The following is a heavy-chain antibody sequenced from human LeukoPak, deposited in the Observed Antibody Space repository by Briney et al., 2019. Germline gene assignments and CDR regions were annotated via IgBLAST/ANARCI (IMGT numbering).Heavy chain of an antibody. CDR3: ARGVRFLEWLLAPDAFDI. CDR1: GYTFTSYG. Sequence: ASVKVSCKASGYTFTSYGINWVRQAPGQGLEWMGWISGYNGNTNYAQKFQGRVTMTTDTSTSTAYMELRSLRSDDTAVYYCARGVRFLEWLLAPDAFDIWGQGTMVTVSS. V-gene: IGHV1-18*01. CDR2: ISGYNGNT. D-gene: IGHD3-3*01. J-gene: IGHJ3*02.